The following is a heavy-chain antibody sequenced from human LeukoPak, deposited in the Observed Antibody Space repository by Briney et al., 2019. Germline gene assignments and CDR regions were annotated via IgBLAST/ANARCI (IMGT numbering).Heavy chain of an antibody. Sequence: ASVKVSCKASGYTFTSYGISWVRQAPGQGLEWMGWISAYNGNTNYAQKLQGRVTMTTDTSTSTAYVELRSLRSDDTAVYYCARDFSPPYDSSGYLDYWGQGTLVTVSS. CDR1: GYTFTSYG. CDR3: ARDFSPPYDSSGYLDY. CDR2: ISAYNGNT. D-gene: IGHD3-22*01. V-gene: IGHV1-18*01. J-gene: IGHJ4*02.